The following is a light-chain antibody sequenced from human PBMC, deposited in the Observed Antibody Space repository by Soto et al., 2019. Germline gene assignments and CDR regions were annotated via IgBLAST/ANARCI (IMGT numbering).Light chain of an antibody. V-gene: IGKV3-20*01. J-gene: IGKJ1*01. Sequence: DIGLTRSPDYLSLSPGERATLSCRASQSVSGFLAWYQQKPGQAPRLLIYDASKRATGIPARFSGSGSGTDFTLAISRLEPEDFAVYYCQQYDSSPRTFGQGTNVDIK. CDR1: QSVSGF. CDR3: QQYDSSPRT. CDR2: DAS.